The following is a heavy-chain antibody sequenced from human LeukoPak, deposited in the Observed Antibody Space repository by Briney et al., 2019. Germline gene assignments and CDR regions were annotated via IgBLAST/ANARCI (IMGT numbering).Heavy chain of an antibody. V-gene: IGHV1-69*10. Sequence: GASVKVSCKASGYTFTSYDINWVRQATGQGLEWMGGIIPILGIANYAQKFQGRVTITADKSTSTAYMELSSLRSEDTAVYYCARDRGIAAAGTYYWGQGTLVTVSS. CDR1: GYTFTSYD. CDR2: IIPILGIA. J-gene: IGHJ4*02. CDR3: ARDRGIAAAGTYY. D-gene: IGHD6-13*01.